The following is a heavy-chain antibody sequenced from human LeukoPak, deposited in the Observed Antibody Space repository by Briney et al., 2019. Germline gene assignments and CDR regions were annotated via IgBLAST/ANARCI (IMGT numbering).Heavy chain of an antibody. D-gene: IGHD6-6*01. V-gene: IGHV4-31*03. CDR2: IYYSGST. Sequence: SQTLSLTCTVSGGSISSGGYYWSWICQHPGKGLEWIGYIYYSGSTYYNPSLKSRVTISVDTSKNQFSLKLSSVTAADTAVYYCARGGAAARPLDPWGQGTLVTVSS. CDR1: GGSISSGGYY. CDR3: ARGGAAARPLDP. J-gene: IGHJ5*02.